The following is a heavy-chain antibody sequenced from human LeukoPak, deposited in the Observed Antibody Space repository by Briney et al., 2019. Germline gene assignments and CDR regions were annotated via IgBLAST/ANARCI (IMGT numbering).Heavy chain of an antibody. CDR2: ISGSGGST. V-gene: IGHV3-23*01. CDR1: GFTFSSYA. J-gene: IGHJ5*02. D-gene: IGHD4-17*01. CDR3: AKGSDYGDDNWFDP. Sequence: GGSLRLSCAASGFTFSSYAMSWVRQAPGKGLEWVSAISGSGGSTYYADSVKGRFTISRDNPKNTLYLQMNSLRAEDTAVYYCAKGSDYGDDNWFDPWGQGTLVTVSS.